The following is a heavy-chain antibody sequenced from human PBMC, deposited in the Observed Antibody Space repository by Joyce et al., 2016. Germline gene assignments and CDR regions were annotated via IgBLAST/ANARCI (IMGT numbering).Heavy chain of an antibody. CDR2: ISAYNGNT. J-gene: IGHJ3*02. Sequence: QVQLVQSGAEVKKPGASVKVSCKASGYTFTSYGISWVRQAPGQGLEWKGWISAYNGNTNYAQKLQGRVTMTTDTSTSTAYMELRSLRSDDTAVYYCARDFDQCYDFLSGYYSNDAFDIWGQGTMVTVSS. CDR1: GYTFTSYG. CDR3: ARDFDQCYDFLSGYYSNDAFDI. D-gene: IGHD3-3*01. V-gene: IGHV1-18*01.